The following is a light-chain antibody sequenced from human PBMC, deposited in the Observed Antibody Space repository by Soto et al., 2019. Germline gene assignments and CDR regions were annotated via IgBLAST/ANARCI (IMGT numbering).Light chain of an antibody. V-gene: IGKV3-11*01. CDR1: QSVSSY. Sequence: EIVLTQSPATLSLSPGERATLSCRASQSVSSYLGWYQQKPGQAPRLLIYDASNRATGIPARFGGSRSGTDFTLTISSLEPEDFAVYYYQHRISWPLTFGGGTKVQIK. CDR2: DAS. CDR3: QHRISWPLT. J-gene: IGKJ4*01.